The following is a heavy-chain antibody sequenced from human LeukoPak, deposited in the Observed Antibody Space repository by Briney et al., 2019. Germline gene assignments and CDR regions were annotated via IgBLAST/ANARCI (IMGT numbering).Heavy chain of an antibody. CDR1: GFPFSRYG. CDR2: VYIGGNFI. Sequence: GGSLRLSCAASGFPFSRYGMNWVRQAPGKGLEWVSFVYIGGNFIYYPASVKGRFTISRDDAKNSLYLEMNSLTAEDTGEYYCARNKINTVTTGWCFDLWGRGTLVSVSS. CDR3: ARNKINTVTTGWCFDL. J-gene: IGHJ2*01. V-gene: IGHV3-21*01. D-gene: IGHD4-17*01.